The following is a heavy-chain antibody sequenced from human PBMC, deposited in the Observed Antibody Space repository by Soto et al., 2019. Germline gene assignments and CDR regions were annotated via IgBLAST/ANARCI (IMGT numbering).Heavy chain of an antibody. Sequence: HPGGSLRLSCAASGFSLSPYWMNWVRQAPGKGLEWVANIKKDGNEKYYVDSVKGRFFISRDNAKNSLYLQLNSLRAEDTAVYYCARDADASGWYHYGMDIWGQGTLVTVS. CDR2: IKKDGNEK. J-gene: IGHJ6*02. CDR1: GFSLSPYW. D-gene: IGHD6-19*01. V-gene: IGHV3-7*01. CDR3: ARDADASGWYHYGMDI.